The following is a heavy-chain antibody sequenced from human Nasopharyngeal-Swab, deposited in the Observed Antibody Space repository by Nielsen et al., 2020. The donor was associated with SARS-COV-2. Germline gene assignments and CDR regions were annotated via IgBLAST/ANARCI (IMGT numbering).Heavy chain of an antibody. J-gene: IGHJ3*02. CDR3: ARLLSGTKPPHDAFDI. CDR2: IYHSGST. CDR1: GGSISSSNW. D-gene: IGHD1-26*01. Sequence: SETLSLTCAVSGGSISSSNWWSWVRQPPGKGLEWIGEIYHSGSTNYNPSVKSRVTISVDKSKNQFSLKLSSVTAADTAVYYCARLLSGTKPPHDAFDIWGQGTMVTVS. V-gene: IGHV4-4*02.